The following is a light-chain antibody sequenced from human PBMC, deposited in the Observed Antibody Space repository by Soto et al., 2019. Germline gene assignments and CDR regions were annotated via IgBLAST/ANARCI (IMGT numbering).Light chain of an antibody. CDR2: GAS. Sequence: EIGVTQSPATLSLSPGERATLSCSASESVSSSYLAWYQQKPGQAPRLLIYGASSRATGIPDRFSGSGSGTDFTLTISRLEPEDFAVYYCQQYGSSPITFGQGTRLEIK. CDR3: QQYGSSPIT. V-gene: IGKV3-20*01. CDR1: ESVSSSY. J-gene: IGKJ5*01.